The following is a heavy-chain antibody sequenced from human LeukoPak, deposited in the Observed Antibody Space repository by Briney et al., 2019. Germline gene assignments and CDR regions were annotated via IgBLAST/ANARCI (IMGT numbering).Heavy chain of an antibody. Sequence: SETLSLTCAVSGYSISSGYYWGWIRQPPGKGLEWIGSIFHRGSTYYNPSLRSRVTMSVDTSKNQFSLKLSSVTAADTAVYYRARLRGFGEDFDYWGQGTLVTVSS. V-gene: IGHV4-38-2*01. D-gene: IGHD3-10*01. CDR3: ARLRGFGEDFDY. CDR2: IFHRGST. J-gene: IGHJ4*02. CDR1: GYSISSGYY.